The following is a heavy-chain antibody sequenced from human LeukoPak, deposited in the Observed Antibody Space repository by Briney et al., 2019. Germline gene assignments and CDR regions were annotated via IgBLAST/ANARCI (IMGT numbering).Heavy chain of an antibody. V-gene: IGHV4-34*01. CDR2: INHSGST. Sequence: PSETLSLTCAVYSGSFSGYYWSWIRQPPGKGLEWIGEINHSGSTNYNPSLKSRVTISVDTSKNQFSLKLSSVTAADTAVYYCARGRALSYYYGSGSYYRTPYGMDVWGKGTTVTVSS. CDR1: SGSFSGYY. CDR3: ARGRALSYYYGSGSYYRTPYGMDV. D-gene: IGHD3-10*01. J-gene: IGHJ6*04.